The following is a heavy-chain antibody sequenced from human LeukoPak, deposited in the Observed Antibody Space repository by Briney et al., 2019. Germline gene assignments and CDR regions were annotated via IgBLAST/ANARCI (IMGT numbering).Heavy chain of an antibody. V-gene: IGHV4-34*01. Sequence: PSETLSLTSAVYGGSFSGYYWSWIRQPPGKGLEWIGEINHSGSTNYNPSLKSRVTISVDTSKNQFSLKLSSVTAADTAVYYCASVEAAGVNFDYWGQGTLVTVSS. J-gene: IGHJ4*02. CDR3: ASVEAAGVNFDY. CDR2: INHSGST. D-gene: IGHD6-13*01. CDR1: GGSFSGYY.